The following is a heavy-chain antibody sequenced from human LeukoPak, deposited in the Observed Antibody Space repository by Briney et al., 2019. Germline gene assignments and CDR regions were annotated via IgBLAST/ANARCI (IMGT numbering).Heavy chain of an antibody. D-gene: IGHD5-12*01. V-gene: IGHV4-34*01. CDR2: INHSGST. CDR1: GGSFSGYY. Sequence: SETLSLTCAVYGGSFSGYYWSWIRQPPGKGLEWIGEINHSGSTNYNPSLKSRVTISVDTSKNQFSLKLSSVTAADTAVYYCARPHSGYDTDAFDIWGQGTMVTVSS. J-gene: IGHJ3*02. CDR3: ARPHSGYDTDAFDI.